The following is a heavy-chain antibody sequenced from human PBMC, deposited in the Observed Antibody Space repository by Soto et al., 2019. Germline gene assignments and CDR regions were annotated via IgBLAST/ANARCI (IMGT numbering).Heavy chain of an antibody. CDR1: GDSVSSYSAA. V-gene: IGHV6-1*01. J-gene: IGHJ5*02. D-gene: IGHD3-10*01. CDR2: TYYRSRFFS. CDR3: VRDRYSSSGWFDP. Sequence: PSQTLSLTCVISGDSVSSYSAAWNWIRQSPSGGLEWLGRTYYRSRFFSDYAESVKSRIIINPDTSKNPFSLQLKSVTAEETAVYYCVRDRYSSSGWFDPWGQGTPVTVSS.